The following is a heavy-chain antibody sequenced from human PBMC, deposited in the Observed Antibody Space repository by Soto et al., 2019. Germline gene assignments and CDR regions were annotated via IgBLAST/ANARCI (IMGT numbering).Heavy chain of an antibody. D-gene: IGHD3-10*01. Sequence: EVQLLESGGGLVQPGGSLRLSCAASGFTFSSYAMSWVRQAPGKGLEWVSAISGSGGSTYYADSVKGRFTISRDNSKNTLYLQMNSLRAEDTAVYYCATSRAWFGEFSYWGQGTLVTVSS. CDR3: ATSRAWFGEFSY. CDR2: ISGSGGST. V-gene: IGHV3-23*01. CDR1: GFTFSSYA. J-gene: IGHJ4*02.